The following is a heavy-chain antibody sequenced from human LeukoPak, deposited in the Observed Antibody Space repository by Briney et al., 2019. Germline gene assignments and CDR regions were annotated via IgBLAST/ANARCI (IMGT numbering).Heavy chain of an antibody. V-gene: IGHV3-30*02. Sequence: GGSLRLSCAASGFTFSTYAMHWARQAPGKGLEWVAFIWPDGSKKYYADSVKGRFAISRENSKNTVYLQMNDLRPEDTALYFCAKISSSAESNFDYWGQGTLLTVSS. J-gene: IGHJ4*02. CDR1: GFTFSTYA. CDR2: IWPDGSKK. CDR3: AKISSSAESNFDY. D-gene: IGHD6-25*01.